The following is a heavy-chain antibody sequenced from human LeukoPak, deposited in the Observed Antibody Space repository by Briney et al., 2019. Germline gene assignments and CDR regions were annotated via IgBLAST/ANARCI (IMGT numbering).Heavy chain of an antibody. CDR1: GGTFSSYA. V-gene: IGHV1-69*13. CDR3: ARHPPLAAAGNYYYMDV. Sequence: SVKVSCKASGGTFSSYAISWVRQAPGQGLEWMGGIIPIFGTANYAQKFQGRVTITADESTSTAYMELSSLRSEDTAVYYCARHPPLAAAGNYYYMDVWGKGTTVTVSS. J-gene: IGHJ6*03. CDR2: IIPIFGTA. D-gene: IGHD6-13*01.